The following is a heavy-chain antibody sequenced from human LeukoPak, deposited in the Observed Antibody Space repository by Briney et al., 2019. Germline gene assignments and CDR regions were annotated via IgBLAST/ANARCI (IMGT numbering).Heavy chain of an antibody. CDR2: IYSGGST. CDR3: TRNWGSDNWFDP. D-gene: IGHD7-27*01. CDR1: GFTVSSNY. J-gene: IGHJ5*02. Sequence: PGGSLRLSCAASGFTVSSNYMTWVRQAPGKGLEWVSVIYSGGSTYYADSVKGRFTISRDNSKNILYLQMNSLRAEDTAVYYCTRNWGSDNWFDPWGQGTLVTVSS. V-gene: IGHV3-53*01.